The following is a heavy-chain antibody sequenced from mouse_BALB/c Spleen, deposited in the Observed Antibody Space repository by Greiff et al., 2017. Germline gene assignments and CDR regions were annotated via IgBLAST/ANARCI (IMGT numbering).Heavy chain of an antibody. CDR3: ARHGYYGSSFAY. CDR2: ISNGGGST. Sequence: DVQLVESGGGLVQPGGSLKLSCAASGFTFSSYTMSWVRQTPEKRLEWVAYISNGGGSTYYPDTVKGRFTISRDNAKNTLYLQMSSLKSEDTAMYYCARHGYYGSSFAYWGQGTLVTVSA. CDR1: GFTFSSYT. D-gene: IGHD1-1*01. V-gene: IGHV5-12-2*01. J-gene: IGHJ3*01.